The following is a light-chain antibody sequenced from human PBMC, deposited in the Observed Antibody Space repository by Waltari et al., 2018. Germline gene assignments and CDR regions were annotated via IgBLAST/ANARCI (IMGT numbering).Light chain of an antibody. CDR2: RNS. Sequence: QAGLTQPPPVSKGLRPTATPTRPGNSNKVGVPGAAWLQKHQGHPPKLLSYRNSNRPSGISERFSASRSGNTASLTITGLQAEDEADYYCSTWDTSLNGWVFGGGTKLTVL. J-gene: IGLJ3*02. CDR3: STWDTSLNGWV. V-gene: IGLV10-54*04. CDR1: SNKVGVPG.